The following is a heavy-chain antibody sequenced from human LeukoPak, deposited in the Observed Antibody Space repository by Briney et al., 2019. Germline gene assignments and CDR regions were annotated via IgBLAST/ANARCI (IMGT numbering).Heavy chain of an antibody. CDR3: ATGAAVAGTFNY. CDR2: FDPEDGET. CDR1: GYTLTELS. J-gene: IGHJ4*02. D-gene: IGHD6-19*01. Sequence: ASVKVSCKVSGYTLTELSMRWVRQAPGKGLEWMGGFDPEDGETIYAQKFQGRVTMTEDTSTDTAYMELSSLRSEDTAVYYCATGAAVAGTFNYWGQGTLVTVSS. V-gene: IGHV1-24*01.